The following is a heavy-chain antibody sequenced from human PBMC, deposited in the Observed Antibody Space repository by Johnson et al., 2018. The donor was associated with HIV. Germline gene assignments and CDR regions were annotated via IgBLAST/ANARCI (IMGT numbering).Heavy chain of an antibody. Sequence: QVQLVESGGGVVQPGRSLRLSCAASGFTFSSYDMHWVRQAPGKGLEWVAVIWYDGSNKYYADSVKGRFTISRDNSKNTLYVQMNSLRAEDTAVYYCARYSGSARAFDIGGQGTMVTVSS. CDR1: GFTFSSYD. V-gene: IGHV3-33*01. D-gene: IGHD1-26*01. CDR2: IWYDGSNK. J-gene: IGHJ3*02. CDR3: ARYSGSARAFDI.